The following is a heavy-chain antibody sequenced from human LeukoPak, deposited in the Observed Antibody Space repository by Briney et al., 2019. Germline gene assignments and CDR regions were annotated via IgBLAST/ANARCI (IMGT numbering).Heavy chain of an antibody. CDR3: ARSYSGYAFDAFDI. CDR2: VTSRSSFM. V-gene: IGHV3-21*01. D-gene: IGHD5-12*01. CDR1: GFTFSSYS. Sequence: GGSLRLSRAASGFTFSSYSMNWVRQAPGKGLEWVSSVTSRSSFMYSADSVKGRFTTSRDNAKSSLYLQMNSLRAEDTAVYYCARSYSGYAFDAFDIWGRGTMVTVSS. J-gene: IGHJ3*02.